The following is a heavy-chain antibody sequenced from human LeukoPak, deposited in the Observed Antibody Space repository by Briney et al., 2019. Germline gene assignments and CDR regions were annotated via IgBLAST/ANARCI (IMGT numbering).Heavy chain of an antibody. CDR3: AEGSGINHYHWIDP. D-gene: IGHD1-14*01. Sequence: PGGSLRLSCAASAFTFSSYAMNWVRQAPGKGLEWVSGISGGGGSTYYADSVKGRFTISRDNSKNTLYLQMDSLRAEDTALYYCAEGSGINHYHWIDPWGQGTLVTVSS. V-gene: IGHV3-23*01. CDR2: ISGGGGST. CDR1: AFTFSSYA. J-gene: IGHJ5*02.